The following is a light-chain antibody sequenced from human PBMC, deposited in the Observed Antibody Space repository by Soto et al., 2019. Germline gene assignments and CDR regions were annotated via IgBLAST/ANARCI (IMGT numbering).Light chain of an antibody. V-gene: IGKV3-15*01. Sequence: IVVTQSPATLSVSPGERATLSCRASQSVGRSLAWYQQKPGQAPRLLIYGTSARATGIPATFSGSGSGTEFTLTISSLQSEDFAIYYCQQYDNWPSVTFGGGTKVDIK. CDR3: QQYDNWPSVT. CDR1: QSVGRS. CDR2: GTS. J-gene: IGKJ4*01.